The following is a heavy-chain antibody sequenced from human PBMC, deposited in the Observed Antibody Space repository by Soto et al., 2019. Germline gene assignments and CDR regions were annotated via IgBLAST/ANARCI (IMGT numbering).Heavy chain of an antibody. CDR2: VYYGENT. J-gene: IGHJ3*02. CDR3: ARPQFSGTYHDPFKI. V-gene: IGHV4-39*02. D-gene: IGHD1-26*01. Sequence: SETLSLTCPVSAHSLSRSTYYWVWLRQHPGRGLEWIGSVYYGENTYYNPSLKSRVTISVDTSKNLFSLNLSSVTAADTAMYYCARPQFSGTYHDPFKIWGPGTMVT. CDR1: AHSLSRSTYY.